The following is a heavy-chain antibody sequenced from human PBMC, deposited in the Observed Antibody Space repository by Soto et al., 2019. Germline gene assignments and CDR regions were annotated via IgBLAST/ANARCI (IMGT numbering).Heavy chain of an antibody. Sequence: ASVKVSCKASGYTFTSYGISWVRQAPGQGLEWMGWISAYNGNTNYAQKLQGRVTMTTDTSTSTAYMELRSLRSDDTAVYYCAYGYCSGGSCYLNAFDIWGQGTMVTVSS. D-gene: IGHD2-15*01. J-gene: IGHJ3*02. CDR1: GYTFTSYG. CDR2: ISAYNGNT. V-gene: IGHV1-18*01. CDR3: AYGYCSGGSCYLNAFDI.